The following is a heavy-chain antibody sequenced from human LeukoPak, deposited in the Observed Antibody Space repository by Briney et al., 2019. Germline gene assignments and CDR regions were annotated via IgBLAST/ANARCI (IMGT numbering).Heavy chain of an antibody. Sequence: APGSLSLTSAVSGGATTGNFWSWSSEPPGEGLEWIDYLYSSVTDNYNPPLKSRTTISGDTSKNQFSLMLNSVTAADTAVYYCARALPNWNPQDYWGRGTLVTAAS. CDR3: ARALPNWNPQDY. CDR2: LYSSVTD. CDR1: GGATTGNF. D-gene: IGHD1-1*01. V-gene: IGHV4-4*08. J-gene: IGHJ4*01.